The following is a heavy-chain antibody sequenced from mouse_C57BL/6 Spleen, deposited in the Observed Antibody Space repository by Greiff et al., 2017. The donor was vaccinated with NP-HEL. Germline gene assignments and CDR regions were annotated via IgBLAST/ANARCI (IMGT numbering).Heavy chain of an antibody. V-gene: IGHV3-6*01. CDR3: ARAYDYDHYAMDY. CDR1: GYSITSGYY. D-gene: IGHD2-4*01. J-gene: IGHJ4*01. Sequence: VQLKESGPGLVKPSQSLSLTCSVTGYSITSGYYWNWIRQFPGNKLEWMGYISYDGSNNYNPSLKNRISITRDTSKNQFFLKLNSVTTEDTATYYCARAYDYDHYAMDYWGQGTSVTVSS. CDR2: ISYDGSN.